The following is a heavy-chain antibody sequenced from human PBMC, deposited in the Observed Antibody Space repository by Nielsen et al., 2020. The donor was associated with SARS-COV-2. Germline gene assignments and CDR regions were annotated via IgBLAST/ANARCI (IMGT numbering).Heavy chain of an antibody. V-gene: IGHV3-13*01. CDR3: AREVTWDGMDV. Sequence: GESLKISCAASGFTFSSYDMHWVCQATGKGLEWVSAIGTAGDTYYPGSVKGRFTISRENAKNSLYLQMNSLRAGDTAVYYCAREVTWDGMDVWGQGTTVTVSS. CDR2: IGTAGDT. J-gene: IGHJ6*02. D-gene: IGHD2-21*02. CDR1: GFTFSSYD.